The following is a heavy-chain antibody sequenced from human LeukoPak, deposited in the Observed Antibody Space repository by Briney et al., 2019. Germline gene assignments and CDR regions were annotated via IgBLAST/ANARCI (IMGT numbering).Heavy chain of an antibody. J-gene: IGHJ6*03. Sequence: GGSLRLSCAASGFTFSSYSMNWVRQAPGKGLEWVSSISSSSSHLYYADSLKGRFTISRDNAKNSLYLQMNRLRAEDTAVYYCAKEHTRGQQLGIMDVWGKGTTVTVSS. V-gene: IGHV3-21*01. CDR2: ISSSSSHL. CDR3: AKEHTRGQQLGIMDV. D-gene: IGHD6-13*01. CDR1: GFTFSSYS.